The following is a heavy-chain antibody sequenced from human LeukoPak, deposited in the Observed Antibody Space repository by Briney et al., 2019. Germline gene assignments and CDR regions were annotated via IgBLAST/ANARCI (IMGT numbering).Heavy chain of an antibody. CDR3: ARSALLWFGDASWFDP. D-gene: IGHD3-10*01. CDR2: INPSGGST. J-gene: IGHJ5*02. Sequence: ASVKVSCKASGCTFTSYYMHWVRQAPGQGLELMGIINPSGGSTSYAQKFQGRVTMTSDTSTSTVYMELSSLRSEDTAVYYCARSALLWFGDASWFDPWGQGTLVTVSS. CDR1: GCTFTSYY. V-gene: IGHV1-46*01.